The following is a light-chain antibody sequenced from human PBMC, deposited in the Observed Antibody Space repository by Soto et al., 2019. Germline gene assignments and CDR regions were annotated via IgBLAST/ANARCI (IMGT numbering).Light chain of an antibody. J-gene: IGKJ4*01. CDR2: SAS. CDR1: ETITDF. Sequence: DIQMTQSPPSLSASVGDRVTITCRASETITDFLNWYQLKPGKAPKLLIYSASNLQPGVPSRFSGSGEGTDFTLTLSGLQHEDSATYYCQQNFSPFVTFGAGTKVEV. CDR3: QQNFSPFVT. V-gene: IGKV1-39*01.